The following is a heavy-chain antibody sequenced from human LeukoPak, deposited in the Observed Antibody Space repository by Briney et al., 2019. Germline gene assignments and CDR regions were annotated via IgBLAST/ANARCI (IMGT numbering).Heavy chain of an antibody. V-gene: IGHV3-30*04. CDR2: ISYDETKK. D-gene: IGHD6-19*01. CDR3: VRAWEVVAGTRFDY. CDR1: RFSFSSYA. Sequence: PGRSLRLSCAASRFSFSSYAMHWVRQAPGKGLDWVAVISYDETKKYYADSVKGRFTISRDNSKNKVYLQMNSLRAEDTAVYYCVRAWEVVAGTRFDYWGQGTLVTVSS. J-gene: IGHJ4*02.